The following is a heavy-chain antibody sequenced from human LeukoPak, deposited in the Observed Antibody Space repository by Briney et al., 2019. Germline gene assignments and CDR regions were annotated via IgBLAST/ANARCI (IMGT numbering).Heavy chain of an antibody. Sequence: PGESLRLSCAAPGFTLSSYWMSWVRQAPGKGPEWVANIKQDGSEKYYVDSVKGRFTISRDNAKNSLYLQMNSLRAEDTAVYYRAYLPRGYGDRGGQGTLVTVST. J-gene: IGHJ4*02. CDR3: AYLPRGYGDR. CDR1: GFTLSSYW. D-gene: IGHD3-22*01. CDR2: IKQDGSEK. V-gene: IGHV3-7*01.